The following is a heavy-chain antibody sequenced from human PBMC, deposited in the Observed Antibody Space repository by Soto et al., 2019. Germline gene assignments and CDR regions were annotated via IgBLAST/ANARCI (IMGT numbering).Heavy chain of an antibody. Sequence: EVQLVESGGGLVQSGGSMRLSCAASGFTLSDHYMDWVRQAPGKGLEWVGRTRNKANGYTTEYAASVKGRFTISRDDSKNSLYLQMNSLITEDTAVYYCAREPQLTSVTVFDYWGQGTPVTVSS. CDR3: AREPQLTSVTVFDY. CDR1: GFTLSDHY. D-gene: IGHD4-17*01. J-gene: IGHJ4*02. CDR2: TRNKANGYTT. V-gene: IGHV3-72*01.